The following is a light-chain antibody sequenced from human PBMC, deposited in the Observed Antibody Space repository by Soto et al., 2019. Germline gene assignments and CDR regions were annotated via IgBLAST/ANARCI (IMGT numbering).Light chain of an antibody. CDR2: AAS. V-gene: IGKV1-39*01. Sequence: DIQMTQSPSSLSASVGDRVTITCRASQSISSYLNWYQQKPGKAPKLLIYAASSLQSGVPSRFSGSGSGTDFTLTISSLQLEDFANYYCQQSYSTPLTFGGGTKVEIK. CDR3: QQSYSTPLT. J-gene: IGKJ4*01. CDR1: QSISSY.